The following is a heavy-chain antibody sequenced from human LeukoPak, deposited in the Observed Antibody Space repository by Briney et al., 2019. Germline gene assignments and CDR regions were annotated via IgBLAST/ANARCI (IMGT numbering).Heavy chain of an antibody. J-gene: IGHJ6*02. D-gene: IGHD6-6*01. CDR1: GYTFTSYA. CDR2: SNAGNGNT. Sequence: ASVKVSCKASGYTFTSYAMHWVRQAPGQRLEWMGWSNAGNGNTKYSQKFQGRVTITADKSTSTAYMELSSLRSEDTAVYYCARLVPDYYGMDVWGQGTTVTVSS. CDR3: ARLVPDYYGMDV. V-gene: IGHV1-3*01.